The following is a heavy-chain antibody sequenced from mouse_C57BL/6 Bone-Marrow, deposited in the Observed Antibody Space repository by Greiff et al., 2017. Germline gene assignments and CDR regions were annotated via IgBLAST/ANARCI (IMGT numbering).Heavy chain of an antibody. V-gene: IGHV1-72*01. J-gene: IGHJ3*01. D-gene: IGHD1-1*01. CDR2: IDPNSGGT. CDR3: ARPHGSSPAWFAY. Sequence: QVQLQQLGAELVKPGASVKLSCKASGYTFTSYWMHWVKQRPGRGFEWIGRIDPNSGGTKNNEKFKSKATLTVDKPSSTAYMQLSGLTSDDSAVYYCARPHGSSPAWFAYWGQGTLVTVSA. CDR1: GYTFTSYW.